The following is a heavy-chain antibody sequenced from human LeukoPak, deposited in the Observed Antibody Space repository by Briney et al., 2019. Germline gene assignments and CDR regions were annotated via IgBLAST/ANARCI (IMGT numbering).Heavy chain of an antibody. Sequence: GGSLRLSCAASGFTFSSYAMSWVRQAPGKGLEWVSAISGSGGSTYYADSVKGRFTISRDNAKKSLHLQMNSLRAEDTAVYYCARGPGTYYYYYYMDVWGKGTTVTVSS. V-gene: IGHV3-23*01. J-gene: IGHJ6*03. CDR2: ISGSGGST. CDR3: ARGPGTYYYYYYMDV. D-gene: IGHD3-10*01. CDR1: GFTFSSYA.